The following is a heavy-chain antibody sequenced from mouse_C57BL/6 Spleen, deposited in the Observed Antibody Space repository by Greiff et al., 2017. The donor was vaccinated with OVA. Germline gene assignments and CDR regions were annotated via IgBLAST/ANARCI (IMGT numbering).Heavy chain of an antibody. J-gene: IGHJ2*01. CDR1: GYAFTNYL. V-gene: IGHV1-54*01. CDR3: ARMSYYYGSSRGYFDY. D-gene: IGHD1-1*01. Sequence: QVQLQQSGAELVRPGTSVKVSCKASGYAFTNYLIEWVKQRPGQGLEWIGVINPGSGGTNYNEKFKGKATLTADKSSSTAYMQLSSLTSEDSAVYFCARMSYYYGSSRGYFDYWGQGTTLTVSS. CDR2: INPGSGGT.